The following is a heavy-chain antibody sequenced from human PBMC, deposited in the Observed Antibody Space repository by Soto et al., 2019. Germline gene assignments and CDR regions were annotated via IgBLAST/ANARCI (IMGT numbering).Heavy chain of an antibody. D-gene: IGHD6-19*01. J-gene: IGHJ5*02. CDR3: ARDPSVAVATNWFDP. V-gene: IGHV1-18*01. CDR2: ISAYNGNT. CDR1: GYTFTSYG. Sequence: ASVKVSCKASGYTFTSYGISWVRQAPGQGLEWMGWISAYNGNTNYAQKLQGRVTITTDTSTSTAYMELRSLRSDDTAVYYCARDPSVAVATNWFDPWGQGTLVTVSS.